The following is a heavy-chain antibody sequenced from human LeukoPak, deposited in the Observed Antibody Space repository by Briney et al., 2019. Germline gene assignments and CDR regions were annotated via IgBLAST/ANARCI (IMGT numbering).Heavy chain of an antibody. V-gene: IGHV3-7*03. CDR2: IKQDGSEK. J-gene: IGHJ4*02. CDR1: GFTFSSSW. CDR3: VRDKVGFDH. Sequence: GGSLRLSCAASGFTFSSSWMSWVRQAPGKGLEWVANIKQDGSEKYYVDSVKGRFTISRDNAKNSLYLQMNSLRAEDTAVYYCVRDKVGFDHWGQGTLVTVSS.